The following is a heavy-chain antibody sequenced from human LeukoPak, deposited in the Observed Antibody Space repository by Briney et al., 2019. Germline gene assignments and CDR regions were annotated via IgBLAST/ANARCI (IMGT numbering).Heavy chain of an antibody. CDR1: GGSISSSSYY. V-gene: IGHV4-61*05. CDR3: ARDGYFDY. CDR2: IYYSGST. J-gene: IGHJ4*02. Sequence: SETLSLTCTVSGGSISSSSYYWGWIRQPPGKGLEWIGYIYYSGSTNYNPSLKSRVTISVDTSKNQFSLKLSSVTAADTAVYYCARDGYFDYWGQGTLVTVSS. D-gene: IGHD3-22*01.